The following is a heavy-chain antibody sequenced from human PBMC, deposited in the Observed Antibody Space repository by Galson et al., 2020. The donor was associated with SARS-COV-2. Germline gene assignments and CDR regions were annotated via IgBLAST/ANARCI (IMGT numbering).Heavy chain of an antibody. J-gene: IGHJ4*02. CDR1: GFTVSSNY. Sequence: GGSLRLSCAASGFTVSSNYMSWVRQAPGKGLEWVSVIYSGGSTYYADSVKGRFTISRDNSKNTLYLQMNSLRAEDTAVYYCARYFWSGYYFDYWGQGTLVTVSS. CDR3: ARYFWSGYYFDY. V-gene: IGHV3-53*01. CDR2: IYSGGST. D-gene: IGHD3-3*01.